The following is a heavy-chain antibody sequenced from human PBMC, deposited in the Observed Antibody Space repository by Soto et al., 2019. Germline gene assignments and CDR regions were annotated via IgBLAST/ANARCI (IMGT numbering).Heavy chain of an antibody. J-gene: IGHJ4*02. CDR3: ARDRDRAAAAYFFDY. CDR1: GGSISSYY. Sequence: SETLSLTCTVSGGSISSYYWSWIRQPAGKGLEWIGRIYTSGSTNYNPSLKSRVTMSVDTSKNQFSLKLSSVTAADTAVYYCARDRDRAAAAYFFDYWGQGALVTVSS. CDR2: IYTSGST. V-gene: IGHV4-4*07. D-gene: IGHD6-13*01.